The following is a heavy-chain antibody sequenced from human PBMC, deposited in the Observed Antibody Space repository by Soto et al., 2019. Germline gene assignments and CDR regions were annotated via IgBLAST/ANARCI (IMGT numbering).Heavy chain of an antibody. V-gene: IGHV3-21*01. CDR3: ARPVRYYYDSSGPVDY. J-gene: IGHJ4*02. CDR1: GFTFSSYS. CDR2: ISSSSSYI. Sequence: GGSLRLSCAASGFTFSSYSMNWVRLAPGKGLEWVSSISSSSSYIYYADSVKGRFTISRDNAKNSLYLQMNSLRAEDTAVYYCARPVRYYYDSSGPVDYWGQGTLVTVSS. D-gene: IGHD3-22*01.